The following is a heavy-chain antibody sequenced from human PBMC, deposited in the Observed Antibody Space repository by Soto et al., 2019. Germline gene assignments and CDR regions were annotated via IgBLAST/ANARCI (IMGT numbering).Heavy chain of an antibody. CDR2: ISAYNGNT. CDR1: GYTFTSYG. J-gene: IGHJ4*02. CDR3: ARDLDITMILPEY. D-gene: IGHD3-22*01. V-gene: IGHV1-18*01. Sequence: QVQLVQSGAEVKKPGASVKVSCKASGYTFTSYGISWVRQAPGQGLEWMGWISAYNGNTNYAQKLQGRVTMTTDTSTSTDYMELRSLRTDDTAVYYGARDLDITMILPEYWGQGTLFTVSS.